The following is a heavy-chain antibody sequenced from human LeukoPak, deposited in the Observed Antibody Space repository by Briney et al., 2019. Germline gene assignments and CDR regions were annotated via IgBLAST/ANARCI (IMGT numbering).Heavy chain of an antibody. CDR2: ISWNRGSI. V-gene: IGHV3-9*01. J-gene: IGHJ4*02. Sequence: PGGSLRISCAASGFTFADYAMHWVRQAPGKGLEWVSGISWNRGSIGYVDSVKGRFTISRDNAKNSLYLQMNSLRAEDTALYYSAKGGDSTMVRGLSPLDYWGQGTLVTVSS. D-gene: IGHD3-10*01. CDR3: AKGGDSTMVRGLSPLDY. CDR1: GFTFADYA.